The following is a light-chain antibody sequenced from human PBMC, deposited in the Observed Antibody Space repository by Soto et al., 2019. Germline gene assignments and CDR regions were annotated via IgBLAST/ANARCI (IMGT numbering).Light chain of an antibody. V-gene: IGLV1-44*01. J-gene: IGLJ3*02. Sequence: QSVLTQPPSASGTPGQRVSISCSGNSSNIGSNTVNWYHQLPGTAPTLLIKSNNQRPSGIPDRFSGSKSGTSASLAISGRQCEDEADYYCATWDDSLNGWVFGGGTKLTVL. CDR2: SNN. CDR1: SSNIGSNT. CDR3: ATWDDSLNGWV.